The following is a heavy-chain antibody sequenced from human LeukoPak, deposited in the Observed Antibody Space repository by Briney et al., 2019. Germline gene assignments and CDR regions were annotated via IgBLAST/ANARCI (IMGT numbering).Heavy chain of an antibody. CDR1: GGSISSYY. Sequence: SETLSLTCTVSGGSISSYYWSWIRQPPGKGLEWIGYIYYSGSTNYNPSLKSRVTISVDTSKNQFSLKLSSVTAADTAVYNCARGDYYDSSGEYFQHWGQGTLVTVSS. D-gene: IGHD3-22*01. V-gene: IGHV4-59*08. CDR2: IYYSGST. J-gene: IGHJ1*01. CDR3: ARGDYYDSSGEYFQH.